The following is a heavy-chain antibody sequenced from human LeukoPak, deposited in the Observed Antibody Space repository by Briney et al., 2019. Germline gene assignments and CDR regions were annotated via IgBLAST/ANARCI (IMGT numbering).Heavy chain of an antibody. J-gene: IGHJ3*02. Sequence: PGGSLRLSCAASGFTFSSYWMHWVRQAPGKGLVWVSRINSDGSSTSYADSVKGRFTISRDNAKNTLYLQMNSLRAEDTAVYDCARNYGSGSYYNGAFDIWGQGTMVTVSS. CDR2: INSDGSST. CDR3: ARNYGSGSYYNGAFDI. D-gene: IGHD3-10*01. CDR1: GFTFSSYW. V-gene: IGHV3-74*01.